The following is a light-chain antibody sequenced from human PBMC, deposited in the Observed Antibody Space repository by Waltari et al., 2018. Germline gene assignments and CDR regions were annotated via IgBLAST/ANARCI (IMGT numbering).Light chain of an antibody. CDR2: GAS. Sequence: IVLTPSPGTLSLSPGERATLSCRASQSVSRSYLAWYQQKPGQAPRLLMFGASSRATGITDRFSGSGSGTDFSLTISRLEPEDFAVYYCQQYGDSPLTFGGGTKVEIK. CDR3: QQYGDSPLT. J-gene: IGKJ4*01. V-gene: IGKV3-20*01. CDR1: QSVSRSY.